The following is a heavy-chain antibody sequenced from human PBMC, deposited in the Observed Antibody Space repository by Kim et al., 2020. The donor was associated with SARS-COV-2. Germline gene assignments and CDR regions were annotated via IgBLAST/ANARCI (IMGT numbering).Heavy chain of an antibody. Sequence: GGSLRLSCSASGFTFSSYAMHWVRQAPGKGLEYVSAISSNGGSTYYADSVKGRFTISRDNSKNTLYLQMSSLRAEDTAVYYCVKGKVVPAASYYFDYWGQGTLVTVSS. J-gene: IGHJ4*02. D-gene: IGHD2-2*01. CDR1: GFTFSSYA. V-gene: IGHV3-64D*09. CDR2: ISSNGGST. CDR3: VKGKVVPAASYYFDY.